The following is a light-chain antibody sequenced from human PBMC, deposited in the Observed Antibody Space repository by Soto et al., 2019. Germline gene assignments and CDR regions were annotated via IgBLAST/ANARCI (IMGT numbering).Light chain of an antibody. J-gene: IGKJ3*01. CDR2: KAS. Sequence: DIQMTQSPSTLSASVGDRVTITCRASQSINTWLAWYQQKPGKAPKVLIYKASSLVSGGPSRFSGSVFEKEFTLTINSLQPDDFATYYCQQYNGYSFAFGPGTKVDIK. CDR1: QSINTW. V-gene: IGKV1-5*03. CDR3: QQYNGYSFA.